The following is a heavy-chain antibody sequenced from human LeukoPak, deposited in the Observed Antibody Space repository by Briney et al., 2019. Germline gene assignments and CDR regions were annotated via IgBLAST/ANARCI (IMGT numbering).Heavy chain of an antibody. V-gene: IGHV4-34*01. D-gene: IGHD2-2*01. J-gene: IGHJ5*02. CDR1: GGSFSGYY. CDR2: INHSGST. Sequence: KPSETLSLTCAVYGGSFSGYYWSRIRQPPGKGLEWIGEINHSGSTNYNPSLKSRVTISVDTSKNQFSLKLSSVTAADTAVSYCARGGGGGIDCSSTSCYANWFDPWGQGTLVTVSS. CDR3: ARGGGGGIDCSSTSCYANWFDP.